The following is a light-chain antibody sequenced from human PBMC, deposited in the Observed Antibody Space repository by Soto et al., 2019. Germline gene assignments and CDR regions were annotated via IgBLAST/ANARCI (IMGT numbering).Light chain of an antibody. CDR3: AAWDDSLTGAV. V-gene: IGLV1-44*01. CDR1: RSDIGSNS. Sequence: QSVLTQPPSASGTPGQTGIISCSGSRSDIGSNSVNWYQHLPGTAPKLLIYNNNQRPSGVPDRFSGSKSGTSASLAISGLQSEDEADYYCAAWDDSLTGAVFGTGTKVTVL. CDR2: NNN. J-gene: IGLJ1*01.